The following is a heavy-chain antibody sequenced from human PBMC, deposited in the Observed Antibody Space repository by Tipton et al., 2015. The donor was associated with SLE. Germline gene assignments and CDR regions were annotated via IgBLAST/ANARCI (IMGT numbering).Heavy chain of an antibody. V-gene: IGHV3-33*01. CDR1: GFTFSSYG. D-gene: IGHD3-3*01. J-gene: IGHJ3*02. Sequence: SLRLSCAASGFTFSSYGMHWVRQAPGKGLEWVAVIWYDGSNKYYADSVKGRFTISRDNAKNTLYLQMNSLRAEDTAVYYCARVKVGRYYDFWSGYYKGHDAFDIWGQGTMVTVSS. CDR2: IWYDGSNK. CDR3: ARVKVGRYYDFWSGYYKGHDAFDI.